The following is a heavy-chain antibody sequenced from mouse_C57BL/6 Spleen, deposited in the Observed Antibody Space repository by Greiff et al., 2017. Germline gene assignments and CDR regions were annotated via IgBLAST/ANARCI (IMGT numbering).Heavy chain of an antibody. CDR3: ARSRDGYYPFDY. CDR1: GYTFTDYY. V-gene: IGHV1-26*01. Sequence: VQLQQSGPELVKPGASVKISCKASGYTFTDYYMNWVKQSHGKSLEWIGDINPNTGGTSYNQKFKGKATLTVDKSSSTTYMELRSRTSDDTAVYYCARSRDGYYPFDYWGQGTTLTVSS. CDR2: INPNTGGT. J-gene: IGHJ2*01. D-gene: IGHD2-3*01.